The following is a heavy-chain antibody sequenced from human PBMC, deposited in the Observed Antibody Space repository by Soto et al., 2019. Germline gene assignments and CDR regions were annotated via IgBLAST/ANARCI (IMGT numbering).Heavy chain of an antibody. CDR3: AKDPQAWSGPYYFDY. CDR1: GFTFDDYA. D-gene: IGHD3-3*01. V-gene: IGHV3-9*01. CDR2: ISWNSGNI. J-gene: IGHJ4*02. Sequence: GGSLRLSCAASGFTFDDYAMHWVRQAPGKGPEWVSGISWNSGNIVYADSVKGRFTISRDNAKNSLYLQMNSLRPEDTALYYCAKDPQAWSGPYYFDYWGQGTLVTSPQ.